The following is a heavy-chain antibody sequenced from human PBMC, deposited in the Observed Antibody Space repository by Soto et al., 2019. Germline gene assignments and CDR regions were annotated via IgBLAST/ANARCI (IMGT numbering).Heavy chain of an antibody. CDR2: IYYSGST. Sequence: SETLSLTCTVSGGSISNYYWSWIRQPPGKGLEWIGYIYYSGSTNYNPSLKSRVTISVDTSKNQFSLKLSSVTAADTAVYYCARRHGYTFDYWGQGTLVTVS. D-gene: IGHD3-16*02. CDR3: ARRHGYTFDY. CDR1: GGSISNYY. J-gene: IGHJ4*02. V-gene: IGHV4-59*08.